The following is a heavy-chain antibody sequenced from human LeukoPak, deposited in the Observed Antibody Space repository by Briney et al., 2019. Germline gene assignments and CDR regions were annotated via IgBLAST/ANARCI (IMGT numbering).Heavy chain of an antibody. Sequence: GRSLRLSCAASGFTFSSYAMHWVRQAPGKGLEWVAVISYDGSNKYYADSVKGRFTISRDNSKNTLYLQMNSLRAEDTAVYYCARDGAVTNGRYFDYWGQGTLVTVSS. CDR1: GFTFSSYA. CDR2: ISYDGSNK. CDR3: ARDGAVTNGRYFDY. J-gene: IGHJ4*02. D-gene: IGHD4-17*01. V-gene: IGHV3-30*04.